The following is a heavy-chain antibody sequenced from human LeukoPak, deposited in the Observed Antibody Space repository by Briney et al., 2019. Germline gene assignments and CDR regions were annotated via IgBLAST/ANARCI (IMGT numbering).Heavy chain of an antibody. D-gene: IGHD3-10*02. V-gene: IGHV4-30-2*01. J-gene: IGHJ5*02. CDR2: IYHSGST. CDR1: GGSMSSGGYS. CDR3: ARDGPMLGGFDP. Sequence: SETLSLTCAVSGGSMSSGGYSWSWIRQPPGKGLEWIEYIYHSGSTDYTPSLKSRVTISVDRCKSHFSLKLRYVTAADTAVYYSARDGPMLGGFDPWGQGTLVTVSS.